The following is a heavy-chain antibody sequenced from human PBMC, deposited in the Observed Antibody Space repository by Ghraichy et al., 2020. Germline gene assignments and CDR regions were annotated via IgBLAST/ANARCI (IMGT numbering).Heavy chain of an antibody. Sequence: GGSLRLSCAASGFTFSNYWMSWVRQAPGKGLEWVANIKQHGDENYYVDSVRGRFTISRDNSKNTVYLQMNSLRVDDTAVYYCARDLWAFDIWGQGTLVTVSS. J-gene: IGHJ3*02. CDR3: ARDLWAFDI. CDR2: IKQHGDEN. D-gene: IGHD2-21*01. V-gene: IGHV3-7*03. CDR1: GFTFSNYW.